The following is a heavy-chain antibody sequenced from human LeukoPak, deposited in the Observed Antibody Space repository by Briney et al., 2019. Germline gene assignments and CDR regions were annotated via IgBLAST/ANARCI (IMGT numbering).Heavy chain of an antibody. J-gene: IGHJ4*02. CDR3: ARGRSNRDS. Sequence: SETLSLTCAVYGGSFSGYYWTWIRQAPGKGPEWIGEINHSGSSGITNYNPSLKSRVTISVDTSRKQFFLKLSSVTVADTAVYYCARGRSNRDSWGQGTLVTVSS. CDR1: GGSFSGYY. CDR2: INHSGSSGIT. D-gene: IGHD4/OR15-4a*01. V-gene: IGHV4-34*01.